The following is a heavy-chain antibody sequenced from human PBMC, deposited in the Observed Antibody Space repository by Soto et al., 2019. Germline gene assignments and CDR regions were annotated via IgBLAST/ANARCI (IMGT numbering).Heavy chain of an antibody. J-gene: IGHJ5*02. V-gene: IGHV4-30-4*01. CDR3: ARARGGDSGDYASLFDR. CDR1: GGSVSIGDYL. CDR2: IHDSGNT. D-gene: IGHD4-17*01. Sequence: PSETLSLTCTVFGGSVSIGDYLWSWIRQRPGKGLDWIGYIHDSGNTYYNPSLKSRVTISLDTSKNQFSLKVTSMTAADTAVYFCARARGGDSGDYASLFDRWGQGNLVTVSA.